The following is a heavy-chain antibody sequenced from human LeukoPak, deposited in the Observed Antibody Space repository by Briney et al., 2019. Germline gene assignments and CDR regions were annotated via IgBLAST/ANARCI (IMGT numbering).Heavy chain of an antibody. CDR2: ISGSGGST. V-gene: IGHV3-23*01. D-gene: IGHD6-19*01. Sequence: GGSLRLSCAASGFTFSSYAMSWVRQAPGKGLEWVSAISGSGGSTYYADSEKGRFTISRDNSKNTLYLQMNSLRAEDTAVYYCAKVKAPPGIAVAYGMDVWGQGTTVTVSS. J-gene: IGHJ6*02. CDR3: AKVKAPPGIAVAYGMDV. CDR1: GFTFSSYA.